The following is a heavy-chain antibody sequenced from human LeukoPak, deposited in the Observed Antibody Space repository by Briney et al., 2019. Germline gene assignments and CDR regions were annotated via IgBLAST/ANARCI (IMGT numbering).Heavy chain of an antibody. J-gene: IGHJ6*03. CDR1: GFSFGDYG. Sequence: GGSLRLSCAASGFSFGDYGMRWVRQIPGKGLEWVSGIDWNGYRKGYADSVKGRFSISRDNAKNSLYLQMNSLRAEDTALYYCARSGGHCSGGSCYLYFYYIDVWGKGTTVTVSS. CDR3: ARSGGHCSGGSCYLYFYYIDV. D-gene: IGHD2-15*01. CDR2: IDWNGYRK. V-gene: IGHV3-20*04.